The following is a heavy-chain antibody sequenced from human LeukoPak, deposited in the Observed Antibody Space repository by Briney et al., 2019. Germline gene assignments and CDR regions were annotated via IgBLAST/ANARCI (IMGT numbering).Heavy chain of an antibody. CDR1: GYIFISYY. CDR3: ARGYSSGWGKDYYYYMDV. D-gene: IGHD6-19*01. CDR2: INPSGGST. J-gene: IGHJ6*03. Sequence: ASVKVSCKASGYIFISYYIHWVRQAPGQGLEWMGIINPSGGSTSYAQKFQGRVTMTRDTSTSTVYMEPSSLRSDDTAVYYCARGYSSGWGKDYYYYMDVWGKGTTVTVSS. V-gene: IGHV1-46*01.